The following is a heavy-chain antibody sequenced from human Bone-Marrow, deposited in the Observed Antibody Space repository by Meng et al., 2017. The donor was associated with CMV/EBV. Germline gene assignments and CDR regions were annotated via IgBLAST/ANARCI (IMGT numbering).Heavy chain of an antibody. CDR2: IYYSGST. V-gene: IGHV4-59*01. J-gene: IGHJ4*02. Sequence: GSLRLSCTVSGGSISSYYWSWIRQPPGKGLEWIGYIYYSGSTNYNPPLKSRVTISVDTSKNQFSLKLSSVTAADTAVYSCARDDTMVWGGGGLDYWGQGTRVTVSS. D-gene: IGHD3-10*01. CDR3: ARDDTMVWGGGGLDY. CDR1: GGSISSYY.